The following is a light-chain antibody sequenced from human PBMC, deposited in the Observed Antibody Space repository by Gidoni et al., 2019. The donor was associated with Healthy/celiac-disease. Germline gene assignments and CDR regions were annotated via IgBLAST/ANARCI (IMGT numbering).Light chain of an antibody. CDR2: SNN. CDR1: SSNIGSNT. Sequence: QSVLTQPPSESGTPGKRVPISCSGSSSNIGSNTVNWNQQLPGTAPKLRIYSNNQRPPGVPDRFSGSKSGTSASLAISGLQSEDDADYYCAACDDSLNGWVFGGGTKLTVL. J-gene: IGLJ3*02. V-gene: IGLV1-44*01. CDR3: AACDDSLNGWV.